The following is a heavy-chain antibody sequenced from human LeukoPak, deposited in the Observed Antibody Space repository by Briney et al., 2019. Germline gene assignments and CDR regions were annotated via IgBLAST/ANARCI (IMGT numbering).Heavy chain of an antibody. V-gene: IGHV3-30*02. Sequence: GGSLRLSCAASGFTFSSYGMHWVRQAPGKGLEWVAFIRYDGSNKYYADSVKGRFTISRDNSKNTLYLQMNSLRAEDTAVYYCARDFHRRLYDSSGYYLYWGQGTLVTVSS. D-gene: IGHD3-22*01. CDR1: GFTFSSYG. CDR2: IRYDGSNK. J-gene: IGHJ4*02. CDR3: ARDFHRRLYDSSGYYLY.